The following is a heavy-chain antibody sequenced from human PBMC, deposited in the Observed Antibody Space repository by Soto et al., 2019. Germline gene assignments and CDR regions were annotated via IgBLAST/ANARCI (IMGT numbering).Heavy chain of an antibody. CDR2: IRPYNGNT. Sequence: VASVKVSCKTSGYPFTSYGISWVRQSPGQGLEWMGWIRPYNGNTNSAQKLQGRVTMTTDTSTTTAYMELRSLRSDDTAVYFCARDQGVVITADSWFDPWGQGTLVTVSS. V-gene: IGHV1-18*04. J-gene: IGHJ5*02. CDR1: GYPFTSYG. D-gene: IGHD3-16*01. CDR3: ARDQGVVITADSWFDP.